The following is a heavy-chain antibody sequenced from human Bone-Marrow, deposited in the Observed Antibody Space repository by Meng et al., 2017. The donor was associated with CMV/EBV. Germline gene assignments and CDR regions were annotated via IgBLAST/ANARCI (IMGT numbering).Heavy chain of an antibody. J-gene: IGHJ6*02. Sequence: ASVKVSCKASGYTFTSYGISWVRQAPGQGLEWMGIINPSGGSTSYAQKFQGRVTMTRDTSTSTVYMELSSLRSEDTAVYYCARGCSGGSCYSYYYGMDVWGQGTTVTVSS. CDR2: INPSGGST. CDR1: GYTFTSYG. CDR3: ARGCSGGSCYSYYYGMDV. D-gene: IGHD2-15*01. V-gene: IGHV1-46*01.